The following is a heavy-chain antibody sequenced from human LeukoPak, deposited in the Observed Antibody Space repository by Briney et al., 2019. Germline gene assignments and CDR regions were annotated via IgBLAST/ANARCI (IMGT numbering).Heavy chain of an antibody. CDR2: ISSSSYI. V-gene: IGHV3-21*01. J-gene: IGHJ4*02. CDR3: ARDSPPQSLDY. CDR1: GFTFSSYS. Sequence: PGGSLRLSCAASGFTFSSYSMDWVRQAPGKGLEWVSSISSSSYIYYADSVKGRFTISRDNAKNSLYLQMNSLRAEDTAVYYCARDSPPQSLDYWGQGTLVTVSS.